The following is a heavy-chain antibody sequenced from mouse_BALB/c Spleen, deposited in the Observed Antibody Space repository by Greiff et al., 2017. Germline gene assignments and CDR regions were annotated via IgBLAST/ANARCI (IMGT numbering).Heavy chain of an antibody. V-gene: IGHV5-12-1*01. CDR2: ISSGGGST. CDR3: ARHGYYAMDY. J-gene: IGHJ4*01. CDR1: GFAFSSYD. Sequence: EVKVEESGGGLVKPGGSLKLSCAASGFAFSSYDMSWVRQTPEKRLEWVAYISSGGGSTYYPDTVKGRFTISRDNAKNTLYLQMSSLKSEDTAMYYCARHGYYAMDYWGQGTSVTVSS.